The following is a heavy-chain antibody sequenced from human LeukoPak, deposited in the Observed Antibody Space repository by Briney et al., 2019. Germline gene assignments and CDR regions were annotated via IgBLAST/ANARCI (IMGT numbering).Heavy chain of an antibody. CDR2: ISSSSSYI. J-gene: IGHJ4*02. D-gene: IGHD2-21*02. V-gene: IGHV3-21*04. CDR1: GFTFSSYS. CDR3: AKDIGSHIVVATALDY. Sequence: GGSLRLSCAASGFTFSSYSMNWVRQAPGKGLEWVSSISSSSSYIYYADSVKGRFTISRDNAKNSLYLQMNSLRAEDTALYYCAKDIGSHIVVATALDYWGQGTLVTVSS.